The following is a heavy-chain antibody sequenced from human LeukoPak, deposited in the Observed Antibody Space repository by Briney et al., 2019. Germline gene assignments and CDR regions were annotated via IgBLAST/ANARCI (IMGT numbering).Heavy chain of an antibody. D-gene: IGHD3-10*01. CDR3: AGDIFGSGSYPDF. CDR1: GLAFNTYA. CDR2: ICHDGSHK. J-gene: IGHJ4*02. Sequence: PGRSLRPSCAAAGLAFNTYAMHWVRQAPGQGLEWVARICHDGSHKFYSNSVRGQFSISRDNSKNTVSLQKNNLRPEDTAVYYCAGDIFGSGSYPDFWGQGTLVTVSS. V-gene: IGHV3-33*01.